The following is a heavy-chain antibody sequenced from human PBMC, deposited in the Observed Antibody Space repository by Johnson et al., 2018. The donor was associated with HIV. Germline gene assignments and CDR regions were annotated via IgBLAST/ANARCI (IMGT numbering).Heavy chain of an antibody. CDR3: ARGVVGVLSNAFDI. D-gene: IGHD1-26*01. V-gene: IGHV3-25*04. CDR1: QFTFSTYY. CDR2: VNPNGGST. J-gene: IGHJ3*02. Sequence: QLVVSGGGVVQPGRSLRLSCAASQFTFSTYYMNCVRQAPGNGLQLIGQVNPNGGSTYLIDSGKVRFNTSRDNAKNTLHLQMNSLKTEDTAVYYCARGVVGVLSNAFDIWGQGTMVTVSS.